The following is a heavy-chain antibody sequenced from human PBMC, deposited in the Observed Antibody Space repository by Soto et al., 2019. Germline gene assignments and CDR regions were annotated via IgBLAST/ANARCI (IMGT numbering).Heavy chain of an antibody. CDR1: SESVTSIC. V-gene: IGHV5-10-1*01. J-gene: IGHJ6*02. CDR3: ATRKADSSGWQMDV. CDR2: IDPSESYT. D-gene: IGHD6-19*01. Sequence: KISCECFSESVTSICITWGRQMLRKVLEWMGWIDPSESYTSYSPSFQGHVTISADKSISIAYLQWSSLQASDTAMYFCATRKADSSGWQMDVWGQGTTVTVSS.